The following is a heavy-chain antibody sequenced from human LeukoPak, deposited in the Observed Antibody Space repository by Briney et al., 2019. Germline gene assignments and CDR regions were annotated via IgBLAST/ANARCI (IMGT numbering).Heavy chain of an antibody. J-gene: IGHJ4*02. CDR2: ISYDGSNK. V-gene: IGHV3-30*18. D-gene: IGHD2-15*01. CDR3: AKDFLGYCSGGSCPFDY. Sequence: PGGSLRLSCAASGFTFSSYGMHWDRQAPGKGLEWVAIISYDGSNKYYADSVKGRFTISRDNSKNTLYLQMNSLRAEDTAVYYCAKDFLGYCSGGSCPFDYWGQGTLVTVSS. CDR1: GFTFSSYG.